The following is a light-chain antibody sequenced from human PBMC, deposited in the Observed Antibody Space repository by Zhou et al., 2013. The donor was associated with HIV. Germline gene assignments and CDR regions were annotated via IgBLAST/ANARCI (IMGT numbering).Light chain of an antibody. V-gene: IGKV1-8*01. Sequence: AIRMTQSPSSLSASTGDRVTITCRASQDVSSHLAWYQQKPGKAPRLLIYAASTLQSGVPSRFRGSGSGTDFTLTISYLQSEDFASYYCQQYYGYPRTFGHGTNGGYQT. J-gene: IGKJ1*01. CDR2: AAS. CDR1: QDVSSH. CDR3: QQYYGYPRT.